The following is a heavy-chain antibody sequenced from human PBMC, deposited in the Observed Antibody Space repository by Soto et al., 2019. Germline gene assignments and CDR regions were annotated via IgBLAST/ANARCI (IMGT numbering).Heavy chain of an antibody. CDR1: GDSVPSNSAA. CDR3: ARAYTYYDFWSGYYDGMDV. J-gene: IGHJ6*02. Sequence: SQTLSLTCAISGDSVPSNSAAWNWIRQSPSRGLEWLGRTYYRSKWYNDYAVSVKSRITINPDTSKNQFSLQLNSVTPEDTAVYFCARAYTYYDFWSGYYDGMDVWGQGTTVTVSS. V-gene: IGHV6-1*01. D-gene: IGHD3-3*01. CDR2: TYYRSKWYN.